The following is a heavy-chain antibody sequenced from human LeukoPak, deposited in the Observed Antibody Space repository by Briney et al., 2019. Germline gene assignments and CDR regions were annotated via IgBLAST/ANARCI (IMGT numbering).Heavy chain of an antibody. D-gene: IGHD4-17*01. CDR3: ARDSTVTTLDY. J-gene: IGHJ4*02. V-gene: IGHV3-21*01. CDR2: ISSSSSYV. CDR1: GFTFSSYS. Sequence: GGPLRLSCAASGFTFSSYSMNWARQAPGKGLEWVSSISSSSSYVYYADSVKGRFTISRDNAKNSLYLQMNSLRAEDTAVYYCARDSTVTTLDYWGQGTLVTVSS.